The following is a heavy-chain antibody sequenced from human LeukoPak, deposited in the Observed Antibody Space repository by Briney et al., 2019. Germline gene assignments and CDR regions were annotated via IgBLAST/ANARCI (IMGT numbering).Heavy chain of an antibody. V-gene: IGHV1-18*01. D-gene: IGHD3-22*01. Sequence: ASVKVSCKASGFIFTTYGISWVRQAPGQGLEWMGWISPDNGNAHSAPKFQGRVTLTTNTSPTTAYMELSSLRSDDTAVYYCARHYNSPVITWLDPWGQGTLVTVAS. J-gene: IGHJ5*02. CDR2: ISPDNGNA. CDR1: GFIFTTYG. CDR3: ARHYNSPVITWLDP.